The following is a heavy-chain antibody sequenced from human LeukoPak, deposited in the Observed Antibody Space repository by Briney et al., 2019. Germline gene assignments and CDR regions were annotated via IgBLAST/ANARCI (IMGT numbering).Heavy chain of an antibody. CDR3: ATPSFEGGSGSYYRY. V-gene: IGHV1-24*01. Sequence: ASVKVSCKVSGYTLTELSMHWVRQAPGKGLEWMGGFDPEDGETIYAQKFQGRVTMTEDTSTDTAYMELSSLRPEDTAVYYCATPSFEGGSGSYYRYWGQGTLVTVSS. CDR1: GYTLTELS. J-gene: IGHJ4*02. D-gene: IGHD3-10*01. CDR2: FDPEDGET.